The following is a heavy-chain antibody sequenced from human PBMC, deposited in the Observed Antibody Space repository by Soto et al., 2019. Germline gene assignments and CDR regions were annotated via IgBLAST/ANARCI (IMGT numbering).Heavy chain of an antibody. V-gene: IGHV4-34*01. Sequence: SETLSLTCAVYGGSFSGYYWGWIRQPPGKGLEWIGEINHSGSTNYNPSLKSRVTISVDTSKNQFSLKLSSVTAADTAVYYCARGSHALLRFLEWFPNFDYWGQGTLVTVSS. CDR1: GGSFSGYY. CDR3: ARGSHALLRFLEWFPNFDY. D-gene: IGHD3-3*01. CDR2: INHSGST. J-gene: IGHJ4*02.